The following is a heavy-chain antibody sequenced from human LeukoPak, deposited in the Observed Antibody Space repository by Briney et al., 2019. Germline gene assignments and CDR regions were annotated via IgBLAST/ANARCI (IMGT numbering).Heavy chain of an antibody. Sequence: PGGSLRLSCAASGFTFSDYYMSWIRQAPGKGLEWVSYISSSGSTTYYADSVKGRFTISRDNAKNSLYLQMNSLRAEDTAVYYCARDKYYGSGSQREDVWGQGTTVTVSS. CDR2: ISSSGSTT. D-gene: IGHD3-10*01. CDR3: ARDKYYGSGSQREDV. V-gene: IGHV3-11*01. CDR1: GFTFSDYY. J-gene: IGHJ6*02.